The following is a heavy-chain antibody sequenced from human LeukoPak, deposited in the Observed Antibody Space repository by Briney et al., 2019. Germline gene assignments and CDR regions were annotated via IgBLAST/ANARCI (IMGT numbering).Heavy chain of an antibody. CDR3: ARDRVGATDYFDY. Sequence: GGSLRLSCAASGFTFSSYAMHWVRQAPGKGLEWVAVLSYDGSNKYYADSVKGRFTISRDNSKNTLYLQMNSLRAEDTAVYYCARDRVGATDYFDYWGQGTLVTVSS. V-gene: IGHV3-30-3*01. J-gene: IGHJ4*02. D-gene: IGHD1-26*01. CDR2: LSYDGSNK. CDR1: GFTFSSYA.